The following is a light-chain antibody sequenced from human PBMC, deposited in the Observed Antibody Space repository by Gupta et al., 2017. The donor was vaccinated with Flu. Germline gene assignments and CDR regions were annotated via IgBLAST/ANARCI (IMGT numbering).Light chain of an antibody. V-gene: IGLV3-21*02. CDR3: QVWESSSDHLYV. CDR1: NIGTKS. J-gene: IGLJ1*01. Sequence: SYVLTQPPSVSVAPGQTARITCGGNNIGTKSVHWYQQKPGQAPVLVVYDDSDRPSGIPERISGSNSENAATLTISRVEAGDEADYYCQVWESSSDHLYVFGSGTRVIVV. CDR2: DDS.